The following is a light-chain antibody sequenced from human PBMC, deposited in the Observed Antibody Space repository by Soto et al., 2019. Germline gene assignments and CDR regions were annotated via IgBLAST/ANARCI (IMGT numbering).Light chain of an antibody. J-gene: IGLJ3*02. CDR1: SVDINY. CDR3: SSYAGRDIWV. V-gene: IGLV2-8*01. CDR2: EVT. Sequence: QLVLTQPPSASGSRGQSVTISCTGTSVDINYVSWFQQHPGQAPKLIICEVTKRPSGVPDRFSGSKSGNTASLTVSGLQDDDEADYYCSSYAGRDIWVFGGGTKLTVL.